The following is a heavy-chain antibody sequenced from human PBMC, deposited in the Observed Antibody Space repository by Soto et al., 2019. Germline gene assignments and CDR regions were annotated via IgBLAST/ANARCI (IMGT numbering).Heavy chain of an antibody. J-gene: IGHJ4*02. V-gene: IGHV3-33*01. Sequence: SGGSLRLYCAASGFTFSSYGMHWVRQAPGKGLEWVAVIWYDGGNKYYADSVKGRFTISRDNSKNTLYLQMNSLRVEDTAVYYCARDTIYFDSSGYLHDYWGQGTLVTVSS. CDR3: ARDTIYFDSSGYLHDY. CDR2: IWYDGGNK. CDR1: GFTFSSYG. D-gene: IGHD3-22*01.